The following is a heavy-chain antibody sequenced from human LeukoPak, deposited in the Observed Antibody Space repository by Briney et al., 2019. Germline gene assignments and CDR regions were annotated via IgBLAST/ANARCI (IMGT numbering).Heavy chain of an antibody. CDR3: AKSNGYGLVDI. D-gene: IGHD3-10*01. V-gene: IGHV4-4*07. CDR2: IHTNGQT. J-gene: IGHJ3*01. Sequence: SETLSLTCSVSGDSISSHLWSWIRRPAGNELEWIGRIHTNGQTDYNPSLKSRLTMSVDTPKNQVSLKLSSVTVADTAVYYCAKSNGYGLVDIWGHGTMVTVSS. CDR1: GDSISSHL.